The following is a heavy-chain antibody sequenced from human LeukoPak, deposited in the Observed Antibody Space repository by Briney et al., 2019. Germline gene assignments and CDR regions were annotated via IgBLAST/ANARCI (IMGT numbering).Heavy chain of an antibody. CDR2: IHPGDSDT. Sequence: GESLKISCKGSGYSFTSYWIGWVRQMPGKGLEWMGIIHPGDSDTRYSPSFQGQVTISADKSISTAYLQWSSLKASDTAMYYCARSGYYYDSSGVHFDYWGQGTLVTVSS. J-gene: IGHJ4*02. V-gene: IGHV5-51*01. D-gene: IGHD3-22*01. CDR1: GYSFTSYW. CDR3: ARSGYYYDSSGVHFDY.